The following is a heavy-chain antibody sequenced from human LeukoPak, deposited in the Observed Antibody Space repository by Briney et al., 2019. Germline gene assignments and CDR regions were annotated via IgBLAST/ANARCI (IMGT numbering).Heavy chain of an antibody. CDR1: GFTFSSNV. CDR2: IPASGGST. Sequence: GGSLRLSCAASGFTFSSNVMIWVRQAPGKGLEWVSSIPASGGSTYYADSVKSRFTISRDNSKNSLYLQMNSLRAEDTAVYYCAKESSGGWYFDYWGQGTLVTVSS. CDR3: AKESSGGWYFDY. V-gene: IGHV3-23*01. J-gene: IGHJ4*02. D-gene: IGHD6-19*01.